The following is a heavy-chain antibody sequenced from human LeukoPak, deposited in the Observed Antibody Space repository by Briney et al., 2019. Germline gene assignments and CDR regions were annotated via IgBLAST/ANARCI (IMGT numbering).Heavy chain of an antibody. D-gene: IGHD3-3*01. V-gene: IGHV3-64*01. J-gene: IGHJ4*02. CDR3: ARGYDFWSGYWSHSDY. CDR2: ISSNGGST. CDR1: GFTFSSHA. Sequence: GSLRLSCAASGFTFSSHAMHWVRQAPGKGLEYVSAISSNGGSTYYANSVKGRFTISRDNSKNTLYLQMGSLRAEDMAVYYCARGYDFWSGYWSHSDYWGQGTLVTVSS.